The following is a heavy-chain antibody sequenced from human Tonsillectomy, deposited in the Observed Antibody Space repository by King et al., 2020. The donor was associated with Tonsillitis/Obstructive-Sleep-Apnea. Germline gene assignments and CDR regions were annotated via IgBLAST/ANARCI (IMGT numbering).Heavy chain of an antibody. V-gene: IGHV4-59*01. Sequence: VQLQESGPGLVKPSETLSLTCTVSGGSISSYYWSWIRQPPGKGLEWIWYIYYSGSTNYNPSVKSRVTISVDTSKNQFSLKLTSVTAADTAVYYCARDMVLEAGGDAFDIWGQGTMVTVSS. CDR2: IYYSGST. D-gene: IGHD2-8*01. J-gene: IGHJ3*02. CDR1: GGSISSYY. CDR3: ARDMVLEAGGDAFDI.